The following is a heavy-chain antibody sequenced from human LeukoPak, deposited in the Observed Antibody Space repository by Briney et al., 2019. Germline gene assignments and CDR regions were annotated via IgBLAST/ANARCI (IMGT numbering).Heavy chain of an antibody. CDR3: ATYDDFWSGYYREYYFDY. CDR1: GYTLTELS. D-gene: IGHD3-3*01. V-gene: IGHV1-24*01. J-gene: IGHJ4*02. CDR2: FDPEDGET. Sequence: ASVKVSCKVSGYTLTELSIHWVRQAPGKGLEWMGGFDPEDGETIYAQKFQGRVTMTEDTSTDTAYMELSSLRSEDTAVYYCATYDDFWSGYYREYYFDYWGQGTLVTVSS.